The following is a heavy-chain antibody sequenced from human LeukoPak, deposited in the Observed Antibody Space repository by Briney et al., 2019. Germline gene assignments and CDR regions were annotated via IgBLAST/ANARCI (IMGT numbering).Heavy chain of an antibody. D-gene: IGHD3-3*01. Sequence: GASVKVSCKASGYTFTSYYMHWVRQAPGQGLEWMGGIIPIFGTANYAQKFQGRVTITADKSTSTAYMELSSLRSEDTAVYYCARSPPSLYYDFWSGYSDYWGQGTLVTVSS. CDR1: GYTFTSYY. CDR3: ARSPPSLYYDFWSGYSDY. CDR2: IIPIFGTA. J-gene: IGHJ4*02. V-gene: IGHV1-69*06.